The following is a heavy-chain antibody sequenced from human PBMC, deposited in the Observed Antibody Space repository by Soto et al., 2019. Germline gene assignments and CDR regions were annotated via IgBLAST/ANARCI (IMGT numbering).Heavy chain of an antibody. CDR1: GFSLSNARMG. D-gene: IGHD3-3*01. Sequence: QVTLKESGPVLVKPTETLTLTCTVSGFSLSNARMGVSWIRQPPGKALEWLAHIFSNDEKSYSTSLKSRLTISKDTSKSQVVLTMTNMDPVDTATYYCVRFLEDYDFWSGYYSSWGQGTLVTVSS. J-gene: IGHJ5*02. V-gene: IGHV2-26*01. CDR2: IFSNDEK. CDR3: VRFLEDYDFWSGYYSS.